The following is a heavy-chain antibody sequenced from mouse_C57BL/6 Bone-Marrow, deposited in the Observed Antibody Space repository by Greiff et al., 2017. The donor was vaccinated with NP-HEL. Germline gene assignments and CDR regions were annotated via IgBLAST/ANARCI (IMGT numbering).Heavy chain of an antibody. V-gene: IGHV1-61*01. CDR2: IYPSDSET. CDR3: ARGKLRGFNAY. J-gene: IGHJ3*01. CDR1: GYTFTSYW. D-gene: IGHD1-1*01. Sequence: VQLQQPGAELVRPGSSVKLSCQASGYTFTSYWMDWVKQRPGQGLEWIGNIYPSDSETHYNQKFKDKATLTVDKSSSTAYMQLSSLTSEDSAVYYCARGKLRGFNAYWGQGTLVTVSA.